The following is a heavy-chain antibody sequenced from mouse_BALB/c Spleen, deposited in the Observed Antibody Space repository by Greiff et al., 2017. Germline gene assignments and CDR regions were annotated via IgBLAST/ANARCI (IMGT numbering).Heavy chain of an antibody. D-gene: IGHD2-2*01. CDR3: ARGGGYDWYFDV. J-gene: IGHJ1*01. Sequence: EVNLVESGGGLVKPGGSLKLSCAASGFTFSDYYMYWVRQTPEKRLEWVATISDGGSYTYYPDSVKGRFTISRDNAKNNLYLQMSSLKSEDTAMYYCARGGGYDWYFDVWGAGTTVTVSS. V-gene: IGHV5-4*02. CDR2: ISDGGSYT. CDR1: GFTFSDYY.